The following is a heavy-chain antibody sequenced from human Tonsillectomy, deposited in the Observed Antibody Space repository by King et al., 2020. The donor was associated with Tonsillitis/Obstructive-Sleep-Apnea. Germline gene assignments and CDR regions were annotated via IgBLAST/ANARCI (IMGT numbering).Heavy chain of an antibody. J-gene: IGHJ4*02. CDR3: ASLGIAARPGY. CDR1: GFTFSSYE. CDR2: ISSSGSTI. V-gene: IGHV3-48*03. Sequence: VQLVESGGGLVQPGGSLRLSCAASGFTFSSYEMNWGRQAPGKGLEWGSYISSSGSTIYYADSVKGRFTISRDNDKNSLYLQMNSLRAEDTAVYYCASLGIAARPGYWGQGTLVTVSS. D-gene: IGHD6-6*01.